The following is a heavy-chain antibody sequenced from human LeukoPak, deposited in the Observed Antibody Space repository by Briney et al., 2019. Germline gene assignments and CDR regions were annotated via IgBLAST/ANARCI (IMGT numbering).Heavy chain of an antibody. V-gene: IGHV3-21*01. CDR1: GYSLIKYA. D-gene: IGHD2-15*01. Sequence: KAGGSLRLSCAASGYSLIKYAMNWVRQAPGKGLEWVSTISSAGTYMYYTHSVKGRFTISRDNAQNSLYLQMDSLRVEDTAVYYCSNWQGPDCGGGTCYSEFDSWGQGTLVTVSS. CDR3: SNWQGPDCGGGTCYSEFDS. J-gene: IGHJ4*02. CDR2: ISSAGTYM.